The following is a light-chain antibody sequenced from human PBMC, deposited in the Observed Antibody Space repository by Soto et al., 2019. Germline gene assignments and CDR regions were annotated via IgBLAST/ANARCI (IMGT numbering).Light chain of an antibody. Sequence: EIVLTESPSPRSLFPGERDTLSCRASQSVGYHLAWCQQKPGQAPRLLIYAASTRATGIPDRFSGSGSATDFTLTISRLEPEDSAVYYCQHYDSSPPYTFGQGTRLEIK. V-gene: IGKV3-20*01. CDR2: AAS. CDR3: QHYDSSPPYT. CDR1: QSVGYH. J-gene: IGKJ5*01.